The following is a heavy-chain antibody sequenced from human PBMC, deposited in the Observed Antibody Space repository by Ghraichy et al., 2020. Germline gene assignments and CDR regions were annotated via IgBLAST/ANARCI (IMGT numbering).Heavy chain of an antibody. V-gene: IGHV5-10-1*01. CDR1: GYSFTSYW. CDR2: IGPSDSYT. CDR3: ARQGIAAAAIPKGGNEDFDY. J-gene: IGHJ4*02. D-gene: IGHD6-13*01. Sequence: GESLNISCKGSGYSFTSYWISWVRQMPGKGLEWMGRIGPSDSYTNYSPSFQGHVTISADKSISTAYLQWSSLKASDTAMYYCARQGIAAAAIPKGGNEDFDYWGQGTLVTVSS.